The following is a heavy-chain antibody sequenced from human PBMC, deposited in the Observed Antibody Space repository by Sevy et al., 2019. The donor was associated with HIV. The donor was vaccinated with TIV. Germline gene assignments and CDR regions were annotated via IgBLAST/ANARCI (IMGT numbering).Heavy chain of an antibody. J-gene: IGHJ4*02. CDR2: IFYDGNYK. CDR3: AKESGSDWYFDY. V-gene: IGHV3-33*06. Sequence: WGSLRLSCAASGFTFSRNGMHWVRQAPGKGLEWGAGIFYDGNYKYYADSVKGRFSISRDNSENTLYVQMDSLRVEDTAVYYCAKESGSDWYFDYWGQGTLVTVSS. D-gene: IGHD2-21*01. CDR1: GFTFSRNG.